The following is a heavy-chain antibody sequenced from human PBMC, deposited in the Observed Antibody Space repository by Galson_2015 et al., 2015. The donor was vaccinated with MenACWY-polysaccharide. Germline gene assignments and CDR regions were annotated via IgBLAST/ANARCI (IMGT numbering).Heavy chain of an antibody. D-gene: IGHD3-3*01. CDR3: AKDSTDFRSVAGRFDH. V-gene: IGHV3-23*01. CDR2: IRSSGTNT. J-gene: IGHJ5*02. Sequence: SLRLSCAASGFIFTSYAMSWVRQAPGKGLEWVSAIRSSGTNTYYADSVKGRFTISRDNSKNTLYMQMNSLRSDDTAVYYCAKDSTDFRSVAGRFDHWGQGSLVTVAS. CDR1: GFIFTSYA.